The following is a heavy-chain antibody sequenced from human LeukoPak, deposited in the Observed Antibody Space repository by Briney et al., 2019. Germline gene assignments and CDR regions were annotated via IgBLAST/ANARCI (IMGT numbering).Heavy chain of an antibody. CDR1: GYAFTGSY. CDR3: ARQRVAAAGQNWFDL. Sequence: ASVKVSCKASGYAFTGSYMHWVRQAPGQGLEWMGWINPNTGGTNYAQQFQGRVTMTRDTSISTAYMELSRLKSDDTAVYYCARQRVAAAGQNWFDLGGQGTLVTVSS. D-gene: IGHD6-13*01. CDR2: INPNTGGT. V-gene: IGHV1-2*02. J-gene: IGHJ5*02.